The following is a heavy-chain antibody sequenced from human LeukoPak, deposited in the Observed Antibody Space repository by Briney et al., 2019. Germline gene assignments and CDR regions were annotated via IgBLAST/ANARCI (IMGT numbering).Heavy chain of an antibody. CDR2: ISYDGSNK. D-gene: IGHD6-13*01. CDR3: ARGGQQLFYYGMDV. CDR1: GFTFSSYA. Sequence: GGSLRLSCAASGFTFSSYAMHWVRQAPGKGLEWVAVISYDGSNKYYADSVKGRFTISRDNSKNTLYLQMNSLRAEDTAVYYCARGGQQLFYYGMDVWGQGTTVTVSS. J-gene: IGHJ6*02. V-gene: IGHV3-30-3*01.